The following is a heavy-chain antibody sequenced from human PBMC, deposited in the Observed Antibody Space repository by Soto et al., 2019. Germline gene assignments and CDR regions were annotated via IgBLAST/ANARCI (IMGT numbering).Heavy chain of an antibody. CDR1: GFTFDDYA. D-gene: IGHD1-26*01. CDR3: TRGRPRGATPPDY. CDR2: IRSRAYGGTT. J-gene: IGHJ4*02. V-gene: IGHV3-49*03. Sequence: LRLSCTASGFTFDDYAMSWFRQAPGKGLEWVGFIRSRAYGGTTEYAASVEGGFTISRDDSKSIAYLQINSLKTEDTAVYYCTRGRPRGATPPDYWGQGTLVTVSS.